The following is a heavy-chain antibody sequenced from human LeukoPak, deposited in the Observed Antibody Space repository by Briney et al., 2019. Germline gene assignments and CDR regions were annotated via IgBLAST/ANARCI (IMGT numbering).Heavy chain of an antibody. CDR2: IYHSGST. J-gene: IGHJ4*02. V-gene: IGHV4-4*02. CDR1: GGSISSSNW. Sequence: SETLSLTCAVSGGSISSSNWWSWVRQPPGKGLEWIGEIYHSGSTYYNPSLKSRVTISVDTSKNQFSLKLSSVTAADTAVYYCARGYSSLDYFDYWGQGTLVTVSS. CDR3: ARGYSSLDYFDY. D-gene: IGHD6-13*01.